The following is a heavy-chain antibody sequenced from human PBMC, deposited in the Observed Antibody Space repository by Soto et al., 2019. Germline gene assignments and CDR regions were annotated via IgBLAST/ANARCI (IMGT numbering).Heavy chain of an antibody. Sequence: ASVKVSCKASGYTFTSLHFNWVRQATGQGLELIGWMNPHSGDTRFAQRFQGRVTMTRNTSINTAYMELRSLRSQDTAVYYCARGSPGTVDHWGQGTQVTVSS. V-gene: IGHV1-8*01. CDR3: ARGSPGTVDH. CDR2: MNPHSGDT. CDR1: GYTFTSLH. J-gene: IGHJ4*02. D-gene: IGHD3-10*01.